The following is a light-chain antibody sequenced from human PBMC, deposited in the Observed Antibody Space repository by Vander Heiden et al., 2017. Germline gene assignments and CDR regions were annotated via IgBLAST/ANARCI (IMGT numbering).Light chain of an antibody. CDR3: QQYDNRPPRT. V-gene: IGKV1-33*01. CDR2: DAS. Sequence: DIQMTQSPSSLSASVGDRVTITCQASQDISNYLNWYQQKPGKAPKRLIYDASNWETGVPSRCSGSGSGTDFTFTISSLQPEDIATYYCQQYDNRPPRTFGGGTKVEIK. J-gene: IGKJ4*01. CDR1: QDISNY.